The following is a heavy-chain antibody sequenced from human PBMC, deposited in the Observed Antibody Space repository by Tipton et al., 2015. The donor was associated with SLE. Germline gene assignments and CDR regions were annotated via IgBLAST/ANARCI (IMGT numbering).Heavy chain of an antibody. CDR3: ASGGGYGAPDS. D-gene: IGHD5-12*01. J-gene: IGHJ5*01. CDR2: ISADGNNQ. V-gene: IGHV3-30*04. CDR1: GFTFGNFA. Sequence: RSLRLSCAASGFTFGNFAMHWVRQTPGKGLEWVAVISADGNNQYYSDSVKGRFTISRDSSKNTLYLQMNSLRAEDTAVYYCASGGGYGAPDSWGQGTLVTVSS.